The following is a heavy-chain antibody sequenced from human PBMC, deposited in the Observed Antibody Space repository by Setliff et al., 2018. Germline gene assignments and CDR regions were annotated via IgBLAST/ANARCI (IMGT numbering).Heavy chain of an antibody. CDR2: VNPASGGT. J-gene: IGHJ4*02. CDR1: GYTFTDYY. V-gene: IGHV1-2*06. D-gene: IGHD6-6*01. Sequence: ASVKVSCKAFGYTFTDYYIHWVRQAPGQGLEWMGRVNPASGGTNYAQRFQGRVSMTRDTSITTAYMELTRLTSDDTAVYYCARGSSSGYYFDYWGQGTLVTVSS. CDR3: ARGSSSGYYFDY.